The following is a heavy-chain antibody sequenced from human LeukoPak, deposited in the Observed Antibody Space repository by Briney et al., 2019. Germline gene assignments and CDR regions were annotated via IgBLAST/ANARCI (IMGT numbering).Heavy chain of an antibody. V-gene: IGHV1-69*04. Sequence: ASVKVSCKASGGTFSSYAISWVRQAPGQGLEWMGRIIPILGIANYAQKFQGRVTITADKSTSTAYMELSSLRSEDTAVYYCARDQYVTGTTYWFDPWGQGTLVTVSS. D-gene: IGHD1-14*01. CDR3: ARDQYVTGTTYWFDP. J-gene: IGHJ5*02. CDR2: IIPILGIA. CDR1: GGTFSSYA.